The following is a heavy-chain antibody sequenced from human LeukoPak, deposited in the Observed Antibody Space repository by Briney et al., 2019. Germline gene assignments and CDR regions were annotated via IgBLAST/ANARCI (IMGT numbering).Heavy chain of an antibody. CDR1: GGSISSYY. D-gene: IGHD3-22*01. CDR3: ARETMIVGIDY. Sequence: KPSETLSLTCLVSGGSISSYYWSWIRQPPGKGLEWIGYIYYSGSTNYNPSFKSRVTISVDTSKNQFSLKLSSVTAADTAVYYCARETMIVGIDYWGQGTLVTVSS. J-gene: IGHJ4*02. CDR2: IYYSGST. V-gene: IGHV4-59*01.